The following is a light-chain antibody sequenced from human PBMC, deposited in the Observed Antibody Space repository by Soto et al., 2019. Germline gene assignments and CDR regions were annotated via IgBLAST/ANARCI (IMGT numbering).Light chain of an antibody. CDR1: SSNIGDNY. J-gene: IGLJ3*02. CDR2: ENN. V-gene: IGLV1-51*02. CDR3: TAWDTSLSAGV. Sequence: QSLLTQPPSVSAAPGQKVTISCSGSSSNIGDNYVSWYQQLPGAAPKLLIYENNKRPSGIPDRFSGSKSGTSATLGITGLQTGDEADYYCTAWDTSLSAGVFGGGTQLTVL.